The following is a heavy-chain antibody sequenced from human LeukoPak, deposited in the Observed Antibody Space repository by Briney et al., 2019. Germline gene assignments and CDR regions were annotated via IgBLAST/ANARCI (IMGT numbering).Heavy chain of an antibody. Sequence: GASVNVSCKASGYTFTSYYMHWVRQAPGQGLEWMGIINPSGGSTSYAQKFQGRVTMTRDTSTSTVYMELSSLRSEDTAVYYCARGGWDDGDYFWWFDPWGQGTLVTVSS. CDR2: INPSGGST. V-gene: IGHV1-46*01. D-gene: IGHD4-17*01. J-gene: IGHJ5*02. CDR3: ARGGWDDGDYFWWFDP. CDR1: GYTFTSYY.